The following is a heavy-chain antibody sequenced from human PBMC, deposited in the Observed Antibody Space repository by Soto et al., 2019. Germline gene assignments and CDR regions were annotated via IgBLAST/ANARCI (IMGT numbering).Heavy chain of an antibody. D-gene: IGHD4-17*01. CDR2: IYYSGST. V-gene: IGHV4-59*01. J-gene: IGHJ4*02. Sequence: SETLSLTCTVSGVSISSYYWSWIRHPPGKGLEWIGYIYYSGSTNYNPSLKSRVTISVDTSKNQFSLKLSSVTAADTAVYYCASEHDYGDYPDYWGQGTLVIVDS. CDR1: GVSISSYY. CDR3: ASEHDYGDYPDY.